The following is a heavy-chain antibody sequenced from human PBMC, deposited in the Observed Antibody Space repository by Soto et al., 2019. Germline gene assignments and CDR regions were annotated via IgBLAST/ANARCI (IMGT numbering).Heavy chain of an antibody. J-gene: IGHJ3*02. Sequence: SVKVSCKASGGTFSSYAISWVRQAPGQGLEWMGGIIPIFGTANYAQKFQGRVTITADESTSTAYMELSSLRSEDTAVYYCASKYYYDSSGSDDAFDIWGQGTMVTVSS. V-gene: IGHV1-69*13. D-gene: IGHD3-22*01. CDR2: IIPIFGTA. CDR1: GGTFSSYA. CDR3: ASKYYYDSSGSDDAFDI.